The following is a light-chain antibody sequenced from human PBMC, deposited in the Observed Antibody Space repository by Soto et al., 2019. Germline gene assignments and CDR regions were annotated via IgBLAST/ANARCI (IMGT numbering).Light chain of an antibody. J-gene: IGKJ2*01. Sequence: EIVLTQSPGTLSLSPGERATLSCRASQRVSSRFLAWYQQKPGQAPRLLMYGASSRATCIPDRFSGTGCVTDFTLTISRLEPEDFAVYYCQQYGSSPYTFGLGTKVDI. CDR2: GAS. V-gene: IGKV3-20*01. CDR1: QRVSSRF. CDR3: QQYGSSPYT.